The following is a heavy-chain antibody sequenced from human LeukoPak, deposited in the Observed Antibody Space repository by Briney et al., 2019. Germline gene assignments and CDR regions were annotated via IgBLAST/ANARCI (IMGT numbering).Heavy chain of an antibody. Sequence: PGGSLRLSCAASEFSVGSNYMTWVRQAPGKGLEWVSLIYSGGSTYYADSVKGRFTISRDNSKNTLYLQMNSLRAEDTAVYYCAKSLSGLLWFGELEAFDYWGQGTLVTVSS. CDR2: IYSGGST. CDR3: AKSLSGLLWFGELEAFDY. CDR1: EFSVGSNY. J-gene: IGHJ4*02. V-gene: IGHV3-53*01. D-gene: IGHD3-10*01.